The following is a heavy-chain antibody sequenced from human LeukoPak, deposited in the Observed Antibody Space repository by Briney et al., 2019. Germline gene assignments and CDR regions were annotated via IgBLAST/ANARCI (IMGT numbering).Heavy chain of an antibody. V-gene: IGHV3-23*01. D-gene: IGHD6-19*01. J-gene: IGHJ4*02. Sequence: GGSLRLSCAVSGFTISSYAMSWVRQAPGKGLEWVSAMSGSAGSTYYADSVKGRITISRDNSNNMLYLQMNSLRAEDTAVYYCARRYSSGWYYFDYWGQGTLVTVSS. CDR1: GFTISSYA. CDR3: ARRYSSGWYYFDY. CDR2: MSGSAGST.